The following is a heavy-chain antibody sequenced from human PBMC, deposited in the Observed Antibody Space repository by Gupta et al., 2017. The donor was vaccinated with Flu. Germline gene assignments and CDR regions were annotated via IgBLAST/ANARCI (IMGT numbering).Heavy chain of an antibody. CDR3: AKETASQHYDFWVGYGYYHYGMDV. CDR1: GFSFSYYA. V-gene: IGHV3-23*01. CDR2: ISATGGTT. D-gene: IGHD3-3*01. J-gene: IGHJ6*02. Sequence: EVQLLESGGGLVRRGGALRLPCAASGFSFSYYAMNWVRQAPGKGLEWVSAISATGGTTHYADSVKGRFIISRDNSKNTVYLQMNSLGGEDTAIYYCAKETASQHYDFWVGYGYYHYGMDVWGQGTTATVSS.